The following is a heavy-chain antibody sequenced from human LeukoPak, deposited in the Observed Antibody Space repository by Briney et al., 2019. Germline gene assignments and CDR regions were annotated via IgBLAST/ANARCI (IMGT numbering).Heavy chain of an antibody. V-gene: IGHV4-38-2*02. J-gene: IGHJ4*02. CDR3: ARDDMTTVTTFDY. D-gene: IGHD4-17*01. CDR2: IYHSGST. CDR1: GYSISSGYY. Sequence: PSETLLLTCTVSGYSISSGYYWGWIRQPPGKGLEGIGSIYHSGSTYYNPSLKSRVTISVDTSKNQFSLKLSSVTAADTAVYYCARDDMTTVTTFDYWGQETLVTVPS.